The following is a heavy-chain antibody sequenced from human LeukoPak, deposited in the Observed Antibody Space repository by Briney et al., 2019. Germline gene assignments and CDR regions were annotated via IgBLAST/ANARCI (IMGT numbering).Heavy chain of an antibody. D-gene: IGHD3-10*01. CDR2: ISYDGGNK. CDR3: ARRLWFGEQPFDY. V-gene: IGHV3-30*04. J-gene: IGHJ4*02. Sequence: GWSLRLSCAASGFTFSSYAITWVRQAPGKGLEWVAVISYDGGNKYYADSVKGRFTISRNNSKNTLYLQMNSLRAEDTAVYYCARRLWFGEQPFDYWGQGTLVTVSS. CDR1: GFTFSSYA.